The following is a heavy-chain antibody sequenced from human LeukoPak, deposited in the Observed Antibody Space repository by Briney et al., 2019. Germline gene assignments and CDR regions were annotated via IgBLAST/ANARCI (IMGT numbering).Heavy chain of an antibody. CDR3: ERVDPHADL. CDR2: ITISGHTK. V-gene: IGHV3-48*03. J-gene: IGHJ5*02. CDR1: GFAFSTYE. D-gene: IGHD2-2*03. Sequence: GGSLRLSCAASGFAFSTYEMSWVRQAPGKGLEWIADITISGHTKNYADSVRGRFTISRDNARSSLFLQMNSLRVEATGVFYCERVDPHADLWGQGTLVTVSS.